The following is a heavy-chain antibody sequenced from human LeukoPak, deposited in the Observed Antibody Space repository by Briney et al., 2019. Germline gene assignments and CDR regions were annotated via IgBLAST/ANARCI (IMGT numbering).Heavy chain of an antibody. D-gene: IGHD3-10*01. J-gene: IGHJ3*02. V-gene: IGHV3-30*02. CDR2: ISFDGNDK. CDR3: AKDLEYYGSGDPFDM. CDR1: GFTFNRYG. Sequence: GGSLRLSCAASGFTFNRYGMHWVRQAPGKGLEWAAYISFDGNDKYYADSVKGRFTISRDKSNNILFLQMKTLRVEDTAAYYCAKDLEYYGSGDPFDMWGQGTMVTVSS.